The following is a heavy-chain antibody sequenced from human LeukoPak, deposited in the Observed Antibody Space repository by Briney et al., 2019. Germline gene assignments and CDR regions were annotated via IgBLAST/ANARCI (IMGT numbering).Heavy chain of an antibody. V-gene: IGHV4-34*01. Sequence: SETLSLTCAVYGGSFSVYYWSWIRQPPGKGLEWIGEINHSGSTNYNPSLKSRVTISVDTSNNHFSLKLSSVTAADTAVYYCARGFRTDRYVYHYWGQGTLVTVSS. CDR3: ARGFRTDRYVYHY. J-gene: IGHJ4*02. CDR1: GGSFSVYY. CDR2: INHSGST. D-gene: IGHD2-8*02.